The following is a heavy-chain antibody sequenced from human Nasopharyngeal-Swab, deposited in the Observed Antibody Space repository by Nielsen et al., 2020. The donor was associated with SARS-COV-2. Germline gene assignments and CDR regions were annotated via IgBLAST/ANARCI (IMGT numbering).Heavy chain of an antibody. CDR3: ARRETMITFGGVIAYYYGMDV. Sequence: PGKGLEWIGSIYYSGSTYYNPSLKSRVTISVDTSRNQFSLKLSSVTAADTAVYCCARRETMITFGGVIAYYYGMDVWGQGTTVTVSS. D-gene: IGHD3-16*02. V-gene: IGHV4-39*01. J-gene: IGHJ6*02. CDR2: IYYSGST.